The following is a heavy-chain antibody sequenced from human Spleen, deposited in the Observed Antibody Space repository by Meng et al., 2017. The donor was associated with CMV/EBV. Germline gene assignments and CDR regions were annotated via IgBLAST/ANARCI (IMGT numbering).Heavy chain of an antibody. CDR2: ISGSGGST. CDR3: AGSTSGYFDY. V-gene: IGHV3-23*01. D-gene: IGHD2-2*01. CDR1: GFTFSSYA. Sequence: GESLKISCAASGFTFSSYAMSWVRQAPGKGLEWVSAISGSGGSTYYADSVKGRFTISRDNSKNTLYLQMNSLRPEDTAFYYCAGSTSGYFDYWGQGKMVTVSS. J-gene: IGHJ4*02.